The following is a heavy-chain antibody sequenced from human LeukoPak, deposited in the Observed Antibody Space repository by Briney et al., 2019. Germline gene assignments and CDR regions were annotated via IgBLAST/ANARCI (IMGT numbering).Heavy chain of an antibody. Sequence: SETLSLTCTVSGGSISSYYWSWIRQPPGKGLEWIGYIYYSGSTNYNPSLKSRVTISVDTSKNQFSLKLSSVTAADTAVYYCARDLRCDFYSYCGVDVWGQGTTVTVSS. V-gene: IGHV4-59*08. CDR3: ARDLRCDFYSYCGVDV. CDR1: GGSISSYY. J-gene: IGHJ6*02. D-gene: IGHD3-3*01. CDR2: IYYSGST.